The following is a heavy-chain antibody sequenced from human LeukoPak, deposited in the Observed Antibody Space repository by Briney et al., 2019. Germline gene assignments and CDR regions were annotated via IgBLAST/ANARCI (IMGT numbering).Heavy chain of an antibody. CDR2: IYTSGST. CDR1: GGSISSGSYY. J-gene: IGHJ6*03. Sequence: SETLSLTCTVSGGSISSGSYYWSWIRQPAGKGLEWIGRIYTSGSTNYNPSLKSRVTISVDTSKNQFSLKLSSVTAADTAVYYCARMLIEVIPGVKGYYYYMDVWGKGTTVTVSS. D-gene: IGHD3-10*01. CDR3: ARMLIEVIPGVKGYYYYMDV. V-gene: IGHV4-61*02.